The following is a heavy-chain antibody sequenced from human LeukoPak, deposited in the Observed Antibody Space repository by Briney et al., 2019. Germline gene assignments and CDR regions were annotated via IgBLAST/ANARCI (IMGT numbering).Heavy chain of an antibody. CDR1: GFTVSSNY. D-gene: IGHD3-22*01. CDR3: ARDRSSGYGVDY. V-gene: IGHV3-53*01. Sequence: GGSLRLSCAASGFTVSSNYMSWVRQAPGQGLEWVSVIYSSGSTDYADSVKGRFTISRDNSKNTLYLQMNSLRAEDTAVYYCARDRSSGYGVDYWGQGTLVTVSS. J-gene: IGHJ4*02. CDR2: IYSSGST.